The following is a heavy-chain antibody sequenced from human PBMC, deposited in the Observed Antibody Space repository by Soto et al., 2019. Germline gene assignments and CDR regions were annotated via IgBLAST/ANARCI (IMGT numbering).Heavy chain of an antibody. Sequence: PSDTLSLTCTVSGGSMSVYYWSWIRQPPGKGLEWIGYVYYSGNTNYNPSLKSRVTMSVDTSKNHFSLNLTSVTAADTAVYYCARLPCGVGSTCAIRFDYWGQGTLVTVS. V-gene: IGHV4-59*08. CDR2: VYYSGNT. CDR1: GGSMSVYY. CDR3: ARLPCGVGSTCAIRFDY. J-gene: IGHJ4*02. D-gene: IGHD1-26*01.